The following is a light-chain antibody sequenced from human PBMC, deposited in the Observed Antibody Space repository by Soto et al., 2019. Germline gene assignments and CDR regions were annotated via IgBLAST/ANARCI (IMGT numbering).Light chain of an antibody. Sequence: QSALTQPASVSGSPGQSITISCTGTSSDVGSYNLVSWYQQHPGKAPKLMIYEGSKRPSGVSNRFSGSKSGNTASLTISGLQTEDEADYYCCSYAGSAIFGGGTKLTVL. V-gene: IGLV2-23*01. J-gene: IGLJ2*01. CDR1: SSDVGSYNL. CDR3: CSYAGSAI. CDR2: EGS.